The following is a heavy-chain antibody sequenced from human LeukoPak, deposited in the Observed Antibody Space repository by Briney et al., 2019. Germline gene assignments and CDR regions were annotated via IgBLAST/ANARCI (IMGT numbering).Heavy chain of an antibody. Sequence: GGSLRLSCAASGFSFSGDWMTWARQAPGKGLEWVANMKKDGSEKYYVDSVKGRFTISRDNAKNSLYLQMHSLRVEDTALYYCARGYGLDVWGQGTTVTVSS. J-gene: IGHJ6*02. CDR2: MKKDGSEK. CDR3: ARGYGLDV. V-gene: IGHV3-7*04. CDR1: GFSFSGDW.